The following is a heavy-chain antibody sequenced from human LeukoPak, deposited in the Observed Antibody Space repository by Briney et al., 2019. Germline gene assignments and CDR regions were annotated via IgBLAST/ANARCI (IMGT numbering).Heavy chain of an antibody. CDR2: IYYSGST. D-gene: IGHD1-26*01. J-gene: IGHJ4*02. CDR1: GGSISSYY. CDR3: ARRNSGSFDY. Sequence: SETLSLTCTLPGGSISSYYWSWIRQPPGKGLEWIGYIYYSGSTNYNPSIKSRDTISVDTSKNQFSLKLSSVTAADTAVYYCARRNSGSFDYWGQGTLVTVSS. V-gene: IGHV4-59*12.